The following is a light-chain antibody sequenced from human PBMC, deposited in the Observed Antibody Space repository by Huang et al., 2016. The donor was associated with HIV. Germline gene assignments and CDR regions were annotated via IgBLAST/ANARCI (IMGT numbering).Light chain of an antibody. CDR2: AAS. CDR1: QGIGSD. V-gene: IGKV1-6*01. CDR3: LQDYNDPHT. Sequence: AIQMTQSPSSLSAFVGDRVTITCRASQGIGSDLGWYQQKPGRAPRLLISAASTLQRGVPSRFSGSGSGTDFTLTINSLQPEDFATYYCLQDYNDPHTFGQGTKLEIK. J-gene: IGKJ2*01.